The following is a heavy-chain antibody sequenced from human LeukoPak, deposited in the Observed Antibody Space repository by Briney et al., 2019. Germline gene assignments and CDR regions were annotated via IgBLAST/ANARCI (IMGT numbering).Heavy chain of an antibody. CDR1: GGSISSTHW. V-gene: IGHV4-4*02. Sequence: KTSGTLSLTCAVSGGSISSTHWWTWVRHPPGKGLEWIGEIHHSGSTNYNPFLKSRVTISVDKSKNQFSLRLSSVTAADTAVYYCARVYCTNTICFLLGDYWGQGTPVTVSS. D-gene: IGHD2-2*01. J-gene: IGHJ4*02. CDR2: IHHSGST. CDR3: ARVYCTNTICFLLGDY.